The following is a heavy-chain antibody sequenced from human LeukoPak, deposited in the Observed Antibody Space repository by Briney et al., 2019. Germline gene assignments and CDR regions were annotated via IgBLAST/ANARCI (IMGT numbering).Heavy chain of an antibody. V-gene: IGHV1-24*01. Sequence: ASAKVSCKVSGYTLTELSMHWVRQAPGKGLEWMGGFDPEDGETIYAQKFQGRVTMTEDTSTDTAYMELSSLRSEDTAVYYCATTLLEWLSGDAFDIWGQGTMVTVSS. CDR1: GYTLTELS. CDR3: ATTLLEWLSGDAFDI. CDR2: FDPEDGET. J-gene: IGHJ3*02. D-gene: IGHD3-3*01.